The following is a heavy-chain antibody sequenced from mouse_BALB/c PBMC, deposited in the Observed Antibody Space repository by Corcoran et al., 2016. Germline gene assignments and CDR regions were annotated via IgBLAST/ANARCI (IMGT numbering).Heavy chain of an antibody. V-gene: IGHV8-8*01. Sequence: QVTLKKSDPGRLQPSQTLRLTCSFSGFSLSTSGMDVGWIRQPSGKGLEWLAHIWWDDVKRDNPALQSRRTISKDTSSSQVFLKIASVDTAYTATYYCARIGFCISYYSATDYWAQALPVTVSS. D-gene: IGHD1-1*01. CDR2: IWWDDVK. CDR3: ARIGFCISYYSATDY. CDR1: GFSLSTSGMD. J-gene: IGHJ4*01.